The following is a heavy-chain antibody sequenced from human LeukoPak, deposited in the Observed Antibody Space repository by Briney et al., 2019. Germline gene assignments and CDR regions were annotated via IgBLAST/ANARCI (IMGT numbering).Heavy chain of an antibody. CDR3: ARDPPGIAASGTYY. CDR1: GFSVSNNY. V-gene: IGHV3-53*01. CDR2: IYSRGGT. Sequence: GGSLRLSCAVSGFSVSNNYMNWVRQAPGKGLEWVSLIYSRGGTSYADSVKGRFTISRDSSKNTLFPQMNSLRVEDTAVYYCARDPPGIAASGTYYWGQGTLVTVSS. D-gene: IGHD6-13*01. J-gene: IGHJ4*02.